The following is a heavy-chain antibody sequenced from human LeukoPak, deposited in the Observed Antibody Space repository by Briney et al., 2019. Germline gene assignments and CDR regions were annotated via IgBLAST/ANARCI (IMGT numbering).Heavy chain of an antibody. CDR1: GFTFSSYA. J-gene: IGHJ4*02. Sequence: GGSLRLSCAASGFTFSSYAMSWVRQAPGKGLEWVSAISGSGGTTYYADSVKGRFTISRDNSKNTLYLQMNSPRAEDTAVYYCAKAPSSDQLLWLYYWGQGTLVTVSS. V-gene: IGHV3-23*01. CDR2: ISGSGGTT. D-gene: IGHD2-2*01. CDR3: AKAPSSDQLLWLYY.